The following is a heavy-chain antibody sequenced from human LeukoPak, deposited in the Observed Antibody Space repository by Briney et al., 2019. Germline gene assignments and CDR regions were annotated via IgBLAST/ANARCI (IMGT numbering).Heavy chain of an antibody. CDR1: GFTFSSYG. D-gene: IGHD1-7*01. CDR2: IRYDGSNE. Sequence: GGSLRLSCAASGFTFSSYGMYWVRQAPGKGLEWVAFIRYDGSNEYYADSVKGRFTISRDNSKNTLYLQMNSLRAEDTAVYYCAKDRKLELLTYYYMDVWGKGTTVTVSS. V-gene: IGHV3-30*02. CDR3: AKDRKLELLTYYYMDV. J-gene: IGHJ6*03.